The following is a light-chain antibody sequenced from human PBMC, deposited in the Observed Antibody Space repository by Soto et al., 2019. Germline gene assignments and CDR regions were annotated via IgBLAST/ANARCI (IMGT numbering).Light chain of an antibody. V-gene: IGLV1-47*01. CDR3: AAWDDSLSGVV. CDR1: SSNIGSNY. Sequence: QSVLTQPPSASGTPGQRVTISCSGRSSNIGSNYVYWYQQLPGTVPQLLLYRYSERPSGVPDRFSGSKSGTSASLAISGLRSEDEADYYCAAWDDSLSGVVFGGGTKLTVL. J-gene: IGLJ2*01. CDR2: RYS.